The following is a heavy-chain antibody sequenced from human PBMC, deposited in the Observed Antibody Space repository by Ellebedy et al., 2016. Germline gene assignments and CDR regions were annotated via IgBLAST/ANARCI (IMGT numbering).Heavy chain of an antibody. CDR1: GIAIRRDF. J-gene: IGHJ4*02. D-gene: IGHD6-19*01. Sequence: GSLRLSCTVSGIAIRRDFWSWIRQSPGKGLEWIGYIPYSGGPNYNAALRGRVTISLDTSRNQFFLELTSVTPADTAVYFCARNTGWYCHDSWGQGTLVTVSS. CDR3: ARNTGWYCHDS. V-gene: IGHV4-59*08. CDR2: IPYSGGP.